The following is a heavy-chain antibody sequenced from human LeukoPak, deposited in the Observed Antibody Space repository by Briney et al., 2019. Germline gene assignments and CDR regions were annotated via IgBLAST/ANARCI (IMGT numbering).Heavy chain of an antibody. CDR2: ISGGGDNS. J-gene: IGHJ4*02. CDR1: GFTLSSYA. V-gene: IGHV3-23*01. D-gene: IGHD6-19*01. CDR3: ARDRSSSGWYFDY. Sequence: GGSLRLSCAASGFTLSSYAMSWVRLAPEKGLEWVSAISGGGDNSYYADSVKGRFTISRDNSKNTLYLQMNSLRAEDTAVNYCARDRSSSGWYFDYWGQGTLVTVSS.